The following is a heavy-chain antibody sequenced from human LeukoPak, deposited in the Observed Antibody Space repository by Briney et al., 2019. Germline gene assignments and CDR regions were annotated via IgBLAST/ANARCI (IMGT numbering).Heavy chain of an antibody. V-gene: IGHV4-31*03. J-gene: IGHJ5*02. D-gene: IGHD3-22*01. CDR3: ARGSVVVIGTNWFDP. CDR1: GGSISSGGYY. Sequence: SETLSLTCTVSGGSISSGGYYWSWIRQHPGTGLEWIGYIYYSGSTYYNPSLKSRVTISVDTSENQFSLKLSSVTAADTAVYYCARGSVVVIGTNWFDPWGQGTLVTVFS. CDR2: IYYSGST.